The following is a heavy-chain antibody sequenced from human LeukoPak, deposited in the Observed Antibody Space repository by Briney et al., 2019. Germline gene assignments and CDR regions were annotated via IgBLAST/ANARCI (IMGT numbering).Heavy chain of an antibody. Sequence: SETLSLTCVVYGGSFSNYYWRWIRQPPGKGLEWIGEINHRGITNYNPSLTSRVTISVDTSKNQFSLNLTSLTAADTAVYYCARRSISCLDYWGQGTLVPVSS. J-gene: IGHJ4*02. CDR2: INHRGIT. CDR1: GGSFSNYY. D-gene: IGHD2-2*01. V-gene: IGHV4-34*01. CDR3: ARRSISCLDY.